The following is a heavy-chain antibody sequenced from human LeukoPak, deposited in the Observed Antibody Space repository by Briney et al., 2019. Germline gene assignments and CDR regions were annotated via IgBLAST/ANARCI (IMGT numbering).Heavy chain of an antibody. CDR3: ARRNILTEGEAFDI. V-gene: IGHV4-59*08. CDR2: IYNSRNT. Sequence: SETLSLTCTVSGGSISSYYWTWIRQPPGKGLGWIGYIYNSRNTNYNPSLKSRVTISVGTSENQFSLKLNSVTAADTAVYYCARRNILTEGEAFDIWGQGTMVTVSS. J-gene: IGHJ3*02. D-gene: IGHD3-9*01. CDR1: GGSISSYY.